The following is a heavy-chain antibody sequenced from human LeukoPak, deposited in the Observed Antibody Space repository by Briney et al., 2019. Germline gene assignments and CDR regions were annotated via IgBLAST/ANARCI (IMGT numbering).Heavy chain of an antibody. CDR1: GFTFRTYW. CDR3: ARAGDGTAARDY. D-gene: IGHD2-15*01. V-gene: IGHV3-7*01. Sequence: PGGSLRLSCAASGFTFRTYWMSWVRQAPGKGLEWVANINEDGSQKYYVDSVKGRFAISRDDARNSVYLQLNSLRADDTAVYYCARAGDGTAARDYWGQGTLVTVSS. J-gene: IGHJ4*02. CDR2: INEDGSQK.